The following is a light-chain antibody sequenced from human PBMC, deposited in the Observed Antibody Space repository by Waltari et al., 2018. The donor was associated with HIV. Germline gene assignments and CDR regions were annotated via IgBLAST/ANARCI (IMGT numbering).Light chain of an antibody. CDR1: SSDVGAYNH. CDR2: EVN. J-gene: IGLJ2*01. Sequence: QSALTQPASVSGSPGQSITISCTGTSSDVGAYNHISWFQQHPGQVPKFIIFEVNNRPAGVSNRFAGSKSGNTASLTISGLQAEDEADYYCSSYTTRSTLVFGGGTKLTVL. V-gene: IGLV2-14*01. CDR3: SSYTTRSTLV.